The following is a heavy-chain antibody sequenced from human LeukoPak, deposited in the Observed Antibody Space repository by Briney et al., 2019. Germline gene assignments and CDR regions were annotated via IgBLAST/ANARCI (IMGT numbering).Heavy chain of an antibody. D-gene: IGHD6-13*01. CDR3: ARARTAAAGNNYYYGMDV. Sequence: PSETLSLTCTVSGGSISSYYWSWIRQPPGKGLEWIGYIYYSGSTNYNPSLKSRVTISVDTSKNQFSLKLSSVTAADTAVYYCARARTAAAGNNYYYGMDVWGQGTTVTVSS. CDR2: IYYSGST. CDR1: GGSISSYY. J-gene: IGHJ6*02. V-gene: IGHV4-59*01.